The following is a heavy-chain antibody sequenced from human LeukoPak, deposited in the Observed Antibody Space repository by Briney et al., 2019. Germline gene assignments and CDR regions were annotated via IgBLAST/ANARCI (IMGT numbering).Heavy chain of an antibody. J-gene: IGHJ6*03. Sequence: ASVKVSCKASGGIFSSYAISWVRQAPGQGLEWMGGIIPIFGTANYAQKFQGRVTITTDESTSTAYMELSSLRSEDTAVYYCARGSPGGYCSSTSCSHYYYMDVWGKGTTVTVSS. CDR1: GGIFSSYA. CDR3: ARGSPGGYCSSTSCSHYYYMDV. D-gene: IGHD2-2*01. CDR2: IIPIFGTA. V-gene: IGHV1-69*05.